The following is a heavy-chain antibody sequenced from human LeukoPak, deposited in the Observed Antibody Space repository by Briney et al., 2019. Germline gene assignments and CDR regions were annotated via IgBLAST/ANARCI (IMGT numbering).Heavy chain of an antibody. J-gene: IGHJ4*02. CDR2: IYYSGST. CDR1: GGSISSGGYS. V-gene: IGHV4-61*08. CDR3: ARRPRNDILTGTPFDY. Sequence: SETLSPTCAVSGGSISSGGYSWSWIRQPPGTGLEWIGYIYYSGSTDSNPSLKSRVTISVDTSKNQFSLKLRSVTAADTAVYYCARRPRNDILTGTPFDYWGQGILVTVSS. D-gene: IGHD3-9*01.